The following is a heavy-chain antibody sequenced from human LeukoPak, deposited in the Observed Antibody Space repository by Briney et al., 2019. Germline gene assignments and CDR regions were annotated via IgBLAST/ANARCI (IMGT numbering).Heavy chain of an antibody. CDR3: ARVGSYAFDI. Sequence: SETLSLTCTVSGGSIGSYYWSWIRQPPGRGLEWIGYIHYSGSINSNPSLKSRVTISVDTSRNQFSLRLSSVTAADTAVYYCARVGSYAFDIWGQGTMVTVSS. CDR1: GGSIGSYY. V-gene: IGHV4-59*01. CDR2: IHYSGSI. J-gene: IGHJ3*02.